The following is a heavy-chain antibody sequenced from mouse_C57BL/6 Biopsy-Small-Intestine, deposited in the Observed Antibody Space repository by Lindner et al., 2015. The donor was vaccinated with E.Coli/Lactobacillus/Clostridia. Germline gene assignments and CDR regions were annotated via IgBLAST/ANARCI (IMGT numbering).Heavy chain of an antibody. V-gene: IGHV1-81*01. CDR3: ARRGNYVENFDY. CDR2: IYPRSGNT. Sequence: VQLQESGAELARPGASVKLSCKASGYTFTSYGISWVKQRTGQGLEWIGEIYPRSGNTYYNEKFKGKATLTADKSSSTAYMELRSLTSEDSAVYFCARRGNYVENFDYWGQGTTLTVSS. D-gene: IGHD2-1*01. CDR1: GYTFTSYG. J-gene: IGHJ2*01.